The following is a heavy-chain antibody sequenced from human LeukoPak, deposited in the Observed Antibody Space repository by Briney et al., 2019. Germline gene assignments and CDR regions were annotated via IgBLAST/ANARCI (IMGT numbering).Heavy chain of an antibody. V-gene: IGHV1-46*01. J-gene: IGHJ4*02. CDR3: ARDGPSGSYPYYFDY. CDR1: GYTFTSHW. D-gene: IGHD1-26*01. Sequence: ASVKVSCKASGYTFTSHWMHWVRQPPGQGLEWMGIINPSGGSTSYAQKFQGRVTMTRDMSTSTVYMELSSLRSEDTAVYYCARDGPSGSYPYYFDYWGQGTLVTVSS. CDR2: INPSGGST.